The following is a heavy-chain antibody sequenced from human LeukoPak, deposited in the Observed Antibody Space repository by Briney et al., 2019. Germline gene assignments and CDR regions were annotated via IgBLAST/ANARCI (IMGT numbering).Heavy chain of an antibody. CDR3: AKWLGAQGYGSFLYRT. CDR2: ISGSGGST. CDR1: GFTFSSYA. Sequence: PGGSLRLSCAASGFTFSSYAMSWVRQAPGKGLEWVSAISGSGGSTYYADSVKGRFTISRDNSKNTLYLQMNSLRAEDTAVYYCAKWLGAQGYGSFLYRTWGQGTLVTVSS. J-gene: IGHJ4*02. V-gene: IGHV3-23*01. D-gene: IGHD1-26*01.